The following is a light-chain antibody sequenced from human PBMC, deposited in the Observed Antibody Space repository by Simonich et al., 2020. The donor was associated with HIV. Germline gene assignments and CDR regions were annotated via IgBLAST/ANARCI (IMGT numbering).Light chain of an antibody. CDR3: QHYYNSPLT. J-gene: IGKJ4*01. Sequence: DIVMTQSPDSLTVSLGERATITSKSSQSVLSSSHNKNYLAWYQQKQRHPPKLLISWASPRQSGVPTRFSGSGSGTDFTLTISSLQAEDVAVYYCQHYYNSPLTFGGGTKVEIK. V-gene: IGKV4-1*01. CDR1: QSVLSSSHNKNY. CDR2: WAS.